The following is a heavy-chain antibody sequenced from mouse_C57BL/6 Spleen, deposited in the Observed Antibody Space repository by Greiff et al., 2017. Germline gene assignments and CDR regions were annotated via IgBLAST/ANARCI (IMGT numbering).Heavy chain of an antibody. V-gene: IGHV1-20*01. D-gene: IGHD2-4*01. CDR1: GYSFTGYF. CDR3: ARWDYDRYFDV. CDR2: INPYNGDT. Sequence: VHVKQSGPELVKPGDSVKISCKASGYSFTGYFMNWVMQSHGKSLEWIGRINPYNGDTFYNQKFKGKATLTVDKSSSTAHMELRSLTSEDSAVYYCARWDYDRYFDVWGTGTTVTVSS. J-gene: IGHJ1*03.